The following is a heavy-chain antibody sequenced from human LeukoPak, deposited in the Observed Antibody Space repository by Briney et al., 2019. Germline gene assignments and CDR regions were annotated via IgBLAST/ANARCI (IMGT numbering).Heavy chain of an antibody. V-gene: IGHV4-31*03. CDR1: GGSISSGGYY. Sequence: SQTLSLTCTVSGGSISSGGYYWSWIRQHPGKGLEWIGYIYYSGSTYYNPSLKSRVTISVDTSKNQFSLKLSSVTAADTAVYYCARILPEDTAMEDYWGQGTLVTVSS. CDR2: IYYSGST. D-gene: IGHD5-18*01. CDR3: ARILPEDTAMEDY. J-gene: IGHJ4*02.